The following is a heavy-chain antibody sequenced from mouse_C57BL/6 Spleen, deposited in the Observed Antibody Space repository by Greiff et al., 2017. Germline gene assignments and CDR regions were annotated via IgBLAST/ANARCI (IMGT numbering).Heavy chain of an antibody. D-gene: IGHD1-1*01. CDR2: INPNYGTT. V-gene: IGHV1-39*01. CDR3: ARRGLYGSSYGYFDV. Sequence: LQESGPELVKPGASVKISCKASGYSFTDYNMNWVKQSNGKSLEWIGVINPNYGTTSYNQKFKGKATLTVDQSSSTAYMQLNSLTSEDSAVYYCARRGLYGSSYGYFDVWGTGTTVTVSS. J-gene: IGHJ1*03. CDR1: GYSFTDYN.